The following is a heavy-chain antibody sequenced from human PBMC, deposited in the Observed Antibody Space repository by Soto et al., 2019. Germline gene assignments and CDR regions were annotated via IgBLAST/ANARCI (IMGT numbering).Heavy chain of an antibody. J-gene: IGHJ6*02. V-gene: IGHV3-30-3*01. CDR2: ISYDGSNQ. Sequence: QVQLVESGGGVVQPGRSLRLSCAASGFTFSTYTMHWVRQAPGKGLEWVAVISYDGSNQYYADSVKGRFTISRDNSKNTVYLQMNSLRAEDTAMYYSARDICSITSCHLSPPLYGMDVCGLGTAVTVSS. CDR1: GFTFSTYT. D-gene: IGHD2-2*01. CDR3: ARDICSITSCHLSPPLYGMDV.